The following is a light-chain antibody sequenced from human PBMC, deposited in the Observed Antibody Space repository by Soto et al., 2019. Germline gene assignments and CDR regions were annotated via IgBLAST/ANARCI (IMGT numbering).Light chain of an antibody. Sequence: DIQMTQSPSSLSASVGDRVTITCQASQAITDHLNWYQQKPGKAPKLLIYDASNLETGVPSRFSGSGSGTDFTFTISSLQPEDIATFYCQQYDILLTFGGGTKVEI. CDR1: QAITDH. CDR2: DAS. CDR3: QQYDILLT. J-gene: IGKJ4*01. V-gene: IGKV1-33*01.